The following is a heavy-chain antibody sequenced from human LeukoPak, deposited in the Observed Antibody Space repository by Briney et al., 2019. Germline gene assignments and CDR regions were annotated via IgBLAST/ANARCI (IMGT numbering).Heavy chain of an antibody. CDR2: IIPIFGTA. D-gene: IGHD3-10*01. CDR1: GGTFSSYA. CDR3: ARSAAMVRGVIGYYFDY. V-gene: IGHV1-69*01. Sequence: GASVKVSCKASGGTFSSYAISWVRQAPGQGLEWMGGIIPIFGTANYALKFQGRVTITADESTSTAYMELSSLRSEDTAVYYCARSAAMVRGVIGYYFDYWGQGTLVTVSS. J-gene: IGHJ4*02.